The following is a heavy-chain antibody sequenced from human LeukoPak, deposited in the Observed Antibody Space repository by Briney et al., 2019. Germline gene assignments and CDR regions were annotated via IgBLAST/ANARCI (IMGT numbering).Heavy chain of an antibody. CDR1: GGSFSGYY. CDR2: INHSGST. CDR3: ARAGMTAKVDAFDI. V-gene: IGHV4-34*01. J-gene: IGHJ3*02. Sequence: SETLSLTCAVYGGSFSGYYWSWIRQPPGKGLEWIGEINHSGSTNYNPSLKSRVTISVDTSKNQFSLKLSSVTAADTAVYYCARAGMTAKVDAFDIWGQGTMVTVSS.